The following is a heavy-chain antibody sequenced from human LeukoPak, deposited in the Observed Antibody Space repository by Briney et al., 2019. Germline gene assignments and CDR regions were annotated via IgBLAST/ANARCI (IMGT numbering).Heavy chain of an antibody. D-gene: IGHD5-24*01. V-gene: IGHV4-59*01. CDR1: GGSISSYY. Sequence: SETLSLTCIVSGGSISSYYWSWVRQSPGKGLEWIGQIYFSGSTNYNPSFQSRVTISVDTSKNQFSLRLSSATAADTTVYYCARAKMGYNLAYYYGMDVWGQGSTVTVS. J-gene: IGHJ6*02. CDR2: IYFSGST. CDR3: ARAKMGYNLAYYYGMDV.